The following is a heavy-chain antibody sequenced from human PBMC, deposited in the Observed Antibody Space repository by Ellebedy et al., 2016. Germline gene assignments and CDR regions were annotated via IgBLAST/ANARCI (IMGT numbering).Heavy chain of an antibody. Sequence: SETLSLXXIVSGDSINSGGYYWSWIRQPAGKGLEWIGRIYTSGNSIYNPSLKSRVSMSVDTSKNHFSLELRSVTAADTAVYYCATLTIPGGSDYWGQGTLVTVSS. CDR3: ATLTIPGGSDY. J-gene: IGHJ4*02. CDR2: IYTSGNS. CDR1: GDSINSGGYY. D-gene: IGHD3-3*01. V-gene: IGHV4-61*02.